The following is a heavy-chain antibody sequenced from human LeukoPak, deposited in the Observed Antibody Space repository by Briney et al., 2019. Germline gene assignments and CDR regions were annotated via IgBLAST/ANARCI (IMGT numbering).Heavy chain of an antibody. D-gene: IGHD4-17*01. CDR3: ARAIGLYGADGY. V-gene: IGHV1-46*01. CDR2: INPSGGST. J-gene: IGHJ4*02. Sequence: VASVTVSCKASGYXXXXYYMHWVRQAPXXXXXXMGIINPSGGSTSYAQKFQGRVTMTRDTSTSTVYMELSSLRSEDTAVYYCARAIGLYGADGYWGQGTLVTVSS. CDR1: GYXXXXYY.